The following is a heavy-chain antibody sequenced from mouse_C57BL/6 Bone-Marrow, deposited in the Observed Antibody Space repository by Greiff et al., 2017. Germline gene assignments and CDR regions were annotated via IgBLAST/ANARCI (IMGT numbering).Heavy chain of an antibody. CDR1: GYSITSGYY. CDR2: ISYDGSN. V-gene: IGHV3-6*01. CDR3: ARRASYFDY. D-gene: IGHD6-1*01. J-gene: IGHJ2*01. Sequence: EVQLMESGPGLVKPSQSLSLTCSVTGYSITSGYYWNWIRQFPGNKLEWMGYISYDGSNNYNPSLKNRISITRDTSKNQFFLKLNSVTTEDTATYYCARRASYFDYWGQGTTLTVSS.